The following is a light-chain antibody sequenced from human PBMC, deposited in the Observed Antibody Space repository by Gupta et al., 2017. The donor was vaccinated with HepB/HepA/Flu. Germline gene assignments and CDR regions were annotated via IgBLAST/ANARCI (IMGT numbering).Light chain of an antibody. CDR3: QQYYSTPPA. CDR2: WAS. Sequence: DIVMTQSPDSLAVSLGERATIICKSSQSVLYSSNNKNYLAWYQQKPGQPPKLLIYWASTRESGVPDRFSGSGSGTDFTLTISSLQAEDVAVYYCQQYYSTPPAFGQGTKVEIK. V-gene: IGKV4-1*01. J-gene: IGKJ1*01. CDR1: QSVLYSSNNKNY.